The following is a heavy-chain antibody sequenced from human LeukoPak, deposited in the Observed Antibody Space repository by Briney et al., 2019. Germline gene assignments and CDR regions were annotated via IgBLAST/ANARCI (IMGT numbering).Heavy chain of an antibody. CDR2: ISSSSSYI. CDR1: GFTFSSYS. D-gene: IGHD4-23*01. Sequence: GGSLRLSCAASGFTFSSYSMNWVRQAPGKGLEWVSSISSSSSYIYYADSVKGRFTISRDNAKNSLYLQMNSLRAEDTAVYYCARVSDGGNSPFDYWGQGTLVTVSS. V-gene: IGHV3-21*01. J-gene: IGHJ4*02. CDR3: ARVSDGGNSPFDY.